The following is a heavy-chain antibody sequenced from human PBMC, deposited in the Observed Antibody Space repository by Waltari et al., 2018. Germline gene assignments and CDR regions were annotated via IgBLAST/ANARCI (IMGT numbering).Heavy chain of an antibody. D-gene: IGHD2-2*01. V-gene: IGHV3-23*01. CDR3: AKARYCSSTSCYGRIDY. CDR2: ISGSGGST. Sequence: EVQLLESGGGLVQPRGSLRLSCAASGFTFSSYAMSWVRQAPGKGLEWVSAISGSGGSTYYADSVKGRFTISRDNSKNTLYLQMNSLRAEDTAVYYCAKARYCSSTSCYGRIDYWGQGTLVTVSS. J-gene: IGHJ4*02. CDR1: GFTFSSYA.